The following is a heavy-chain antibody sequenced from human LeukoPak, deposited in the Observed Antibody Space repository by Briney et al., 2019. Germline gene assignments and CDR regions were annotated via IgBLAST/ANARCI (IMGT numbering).Heavy chain of an antibody. CDR1: GFTVSSNY. J-gene: IGHJ5*02. CDR3: ARELGQWPTRWFDP. D-gene: IGHD6-19*01. V-gene: IGHV3-53*01. Sequence: GGSLRLSCAASGFTVSSNYMSWVRQAPGKGLEWVSVIYSGGSTYYADSVKGRFTISRDNSKNTLYLQMNSLRAEDTAVYYCARELGQWPTRWFDPWGQGTLVTVSS. CDR2: IYSGGST.